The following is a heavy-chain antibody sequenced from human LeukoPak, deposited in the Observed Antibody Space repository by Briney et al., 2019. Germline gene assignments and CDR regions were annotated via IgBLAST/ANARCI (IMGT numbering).Heavy chain of an antibody. Sequence: ASVKVSCKASGGTFSSYAISWVRQAPGQGLEWMGGIIPIFGTANYAQKFQGRVTITADKSTSTAYMELSSLRSEDTAVYYCARESMGCSGGSCQRVGYYYYYYMDVWGKGTTVTVSS. CDR3: ARESMGCSGGSCQRVGYYYYYYMDV. D-gene: IGHD2-15*01. V-gene: IGHV1-69*06. CDR2: IIPIFGTA. CDR1: GGTFSSYA. J-gene: IGHJ6*03.